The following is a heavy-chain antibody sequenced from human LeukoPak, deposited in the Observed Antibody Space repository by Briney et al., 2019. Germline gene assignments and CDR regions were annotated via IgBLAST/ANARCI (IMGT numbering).Heavy chain of an antibody. CDR1: GFTFSSYA. J-gene: IGHJ6*02. CDR2: ISYDGSNK. CDR3: ARDHDGARASYYYYGMDV. D-gene: IGHD1-1*01. V-gene: IGHV3-30-3*01. Sequence: PGGSLRLSCAASGFTFSSYAMHWVRQAPGKGLEWVAVISYDGSNKYYADSVKGRFTISRDNSKNTLYLQMNSLRAEDTAVYYCARDHDGARASYYYYGMDVWGQGTTVTVSS.